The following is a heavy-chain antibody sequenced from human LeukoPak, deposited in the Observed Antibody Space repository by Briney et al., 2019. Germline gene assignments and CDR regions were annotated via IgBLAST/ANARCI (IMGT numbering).Heavy chain of an antibody. Sequence: SETLSLTCTVSGGSISSGGYYWSWIRQHPGKGLEWIGYIYYSGSTYYNPSLKSRVTTSVDTSKNQFSLNLSSVTAADTAVYYCARGRDGYNFYYFDYWGQGTLVTVSS. D-gene: IGHD5-24*01. V-gene: IGHV4-31*03. CDR3: ARGRDGYNFYYFDY. CDR1: GGSISSGGYY. J-gene: IGHJ4*02. CDR2: IYYSGST.